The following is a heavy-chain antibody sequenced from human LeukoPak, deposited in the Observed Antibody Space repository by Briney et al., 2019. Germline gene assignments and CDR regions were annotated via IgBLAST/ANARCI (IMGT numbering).Heavy chain of an antibody. Sequence: GGSLRLSCAASRFTVSSNYMSWVRQAPGKGLEWVSVIYSGGSTYYADSVKGRFTISRDNSKNTLYLQMNSLRAEDTAVYYCARDKRSSYYYYGMDVWGQGTTVTVSS. CDR2: IYSGGST. CDR1: RFTVSSNY. V-gene: IGHV3-66*01. J-gene: IGHJ6*02. CDR3: ARDKRSSYYYYGMDV.